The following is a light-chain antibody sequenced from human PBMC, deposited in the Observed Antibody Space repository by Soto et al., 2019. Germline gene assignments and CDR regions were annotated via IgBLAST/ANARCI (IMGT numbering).Light chain of an antibody. CDR3: QQYNNWPRT. CDR2: DAS. CDR1: QSLSSN. V-gene: IGKV3-15*01. J-gene: IGKJ1*01. Sequence: EIVMTQSPATLSVSPGERATLSCRASQSLSSNLAWYQQKAGQVPRLLIYDASTRATGIPARFSGSGSGTEFTLTISSLQSEDFAVYYCQQYNNWPRTFRQGTKVEIK.